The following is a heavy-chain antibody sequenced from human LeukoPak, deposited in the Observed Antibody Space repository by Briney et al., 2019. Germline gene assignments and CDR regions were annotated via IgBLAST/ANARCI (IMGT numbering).Heavy chain of an antibody. CDR2: ISGYNGNT. CDR1: GYTFTSYG. V-gene: IGHV1-18*01. CDR3: ARVRYYYDSSGYYPARYYYYYMDV. D-gene: IGHD3-22*01. Sequence: ASVTVSCKASGYTFTSYGIGWVRQAPGQGLDWMGWISGYNGNTNYAQKLQGRVTMTTATSTSTAYMALRSLRSTDTDVYYSARVRYYYDSSGYYPARYYYYYMDVWGKGTPVTVSS. J-gene: IGHJ6*03.